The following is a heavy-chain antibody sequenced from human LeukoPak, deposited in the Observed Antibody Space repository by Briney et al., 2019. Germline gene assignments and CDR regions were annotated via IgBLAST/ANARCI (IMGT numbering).Heavy chain of an antibody. CDR1: GVSISSSNSY. Sequence: SETLSLTCTVSGVSISSSNSYWGWIRQPPGKGLEWIGSIYYSGNTYYNASLKSQVSISIDTSKNQFSLELSSVTAADTAVYYCARDTDKYYYGSGSYYHNWFDPWGQGTLVTVSS. CDR3: ARDTDKYYYGSGSYYHNWFDP. J-gene: IGHJ5*02. D-gene: IGHD3-10*01. CDR2: IYYSGNT. V-gene: IGHV4-39*07.